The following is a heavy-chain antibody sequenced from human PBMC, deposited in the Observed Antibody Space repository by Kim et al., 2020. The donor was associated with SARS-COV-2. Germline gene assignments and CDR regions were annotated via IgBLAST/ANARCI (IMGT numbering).Heavy chain of an antibody. J-gene: IGHJ4*02. CDR3: TRVRGHGAYDWAY. Sequence: GGSLRLSCAASGFTFGDYTMSWFRQAPGKGLEWVGFIRGKPYSGTTEYAASVQDRVTISRDDSKSIAYLQLNSLKTEDTAVYYCTRVRGHGAYDWAYWGQGTLVSVSS. CDR2: IRGKPYSGTT. V-gene: IGHV3-49*03. CDR1: GFTFGDYT. D-gene: IGHD5-12*01.